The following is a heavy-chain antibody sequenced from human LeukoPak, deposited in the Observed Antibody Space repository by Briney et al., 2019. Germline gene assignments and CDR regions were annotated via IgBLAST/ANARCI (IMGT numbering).Heavy chain of an antibody. Sequence: GGSLRLSCAASGFTFSTYFLTWVRQAPGKGLEWVANINQDGTEKHYVDSVKGRFTISRDNAKSSLYLQMNSLRAEDTAVYYCARDRAVAGLLDYWGQGTLVTVSS. J-gene: IGHJ4*02. CDR1: GFTFSTYF. D-gene: IGHD6-19*01. CDR3: ARDRAVAGLLDY. V-gene: IGHV3-7*01. CDR2: INQDGTEK.